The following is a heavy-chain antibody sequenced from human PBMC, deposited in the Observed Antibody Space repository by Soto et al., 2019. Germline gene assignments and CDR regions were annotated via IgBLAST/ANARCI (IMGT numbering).Heavy chain of an antibody. Sequence: SVKVSCKASGGTFSSYAISWVRQAPGQGLEWMGGIIPIFGTANYAQKFQGRVTITADESTSTAYMELSSLRSEDTAVYYCASTGDYYDSSGYYPPLDAFDIWGQGTMVTVS. CDR1: GGTFSSYA. J-gene: IGHJ3*02. CDR2: IIPIFGTA. CDR3: ASTGDYYDSSGYYPPLDAFDI. V-gene: IGHV1-69*13. D-gene: IGHD3-22*01.